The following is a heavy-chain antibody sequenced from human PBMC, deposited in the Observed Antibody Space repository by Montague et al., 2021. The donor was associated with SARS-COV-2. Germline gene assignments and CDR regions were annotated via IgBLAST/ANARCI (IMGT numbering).Heavy chain of an antibody. CDR1: GVPVTDYY. CDR2: VLYNKGT. V-gene: IGHV4-59*08. D-gene: IGHD3-9*01. CDR3: VRHPHYDGLNGPPDF. J-gene: IGHJ4*02. Sequence: SETRSLTCTVSGVPVTDYYWSWIRQPPGKGLEWVGDVLYNKGTNFNPSLKSRVAISVDASKNQFSLRLTSVTTADTALYYCVRHPHYDGLNGPPDFWDQGTLVTVSS.